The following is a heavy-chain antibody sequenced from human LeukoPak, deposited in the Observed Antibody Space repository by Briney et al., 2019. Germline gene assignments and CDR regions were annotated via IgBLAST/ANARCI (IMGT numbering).Heavy chain of an antibody. CDR2: IYYSGST. J-gene: IGHJ4*02. Sequence: SETLSLTCTVSGGSISSSSYYWGWIRQPPGKGLEWIGSIYYSGSTYYNPSLKSRVTISVDTSKNQFSLKLSSVTAADTAVYYCARSTSYYYGSGSYYNDYWGQGTLVTVSS. V-gene: IGHV4-39*07. D-gene: IGHD3-10*01. CDR1: GGSISSSSYY. CDR3: ARSTSYYYGSGSYYNDY.